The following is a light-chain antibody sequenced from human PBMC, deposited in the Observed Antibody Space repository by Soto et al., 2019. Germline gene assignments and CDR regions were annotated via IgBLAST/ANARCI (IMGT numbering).Light chain of an antibody. CDR1: SSNIGSNT. Sequence: QSVLTQPPSASATPGQRVTISCSGSSSNIGSNTVNWYQQLPGTAPKLLIYKSNQRPSGVPDRFSGSKSGTSASLAISGLQSEDEADYYCSSYAVNRTYVFGSGTKLTVL. V-gene: IGLV1-44*01. CDR3: SSYAVNRTYV. CDR2: KSN. J-gene: IGLJ1*01.